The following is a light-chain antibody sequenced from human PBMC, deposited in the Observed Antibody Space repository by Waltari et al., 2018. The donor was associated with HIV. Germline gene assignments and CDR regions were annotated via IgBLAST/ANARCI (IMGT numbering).Light chain of an antibody. CDR1: SSDVGGYNY. CDR2: DVS. CDR3: SSYTSSSTRV. J-gene: IGLJ3*02. Sequence: QSALTQPASVSGSPGQSITISCPGTSSDVGGYNYVSCYQRHPGKAPKLIIYDVSNRPSGVSNRFSGSKSGNRASLTISGLQAEDEADYYCSSYTSSSTRVFGGGTTVTVL. V-gene: IGLV2-14*03.